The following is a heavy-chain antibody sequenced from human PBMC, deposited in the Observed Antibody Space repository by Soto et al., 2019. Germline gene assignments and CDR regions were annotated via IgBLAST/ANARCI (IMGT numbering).Heavy chain of an antibody. CDR1: GGTFSSYA. D-gene: IGHD2-15*01. CDR3: ARDPGSAATLPDYWYFDL. CDR2: FIPIFGTA. J-gene: IGHJ2*01. Sequence: QVQLVQSGAEVKKPGSSVKVSCKASGGTFSSYAISWVRQAPGQGLEWMGGFIPIFGTANYAQKFQGRVTITADESTSTAYMELSSLRSEDTAVYYCARDPGSAATLPDYWYFDLWGRGTLVTVSS. V-gene: IGHV1-69*01.